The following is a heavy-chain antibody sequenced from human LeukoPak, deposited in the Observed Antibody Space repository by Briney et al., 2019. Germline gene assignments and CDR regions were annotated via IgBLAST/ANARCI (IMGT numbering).Heavy chain of an antibody. D-gene: IGHD5-12*01. CDR1: GGSFSGYY. J-gene: IGHJ4*02. CDR3: ARGTLIHSGYDYMDFDY. V-gene: IGHV4-34*01. Sequence: PSETLSLTCAVYGGSFSGYYWSWIRQPPGKGLEWIGEINHSGSTNYNPSLKSRVTFSVDTSKNQFSLKLSSVTAADTSVYYCARGTLIHSGYDYMDFDYWGQGTLVTVSS. CDR2: INHSGST.